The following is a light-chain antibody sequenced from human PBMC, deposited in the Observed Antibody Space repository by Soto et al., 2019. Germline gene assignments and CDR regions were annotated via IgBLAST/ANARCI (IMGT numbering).Light chain of an antibody. Sequence: DIQMTQSPSTLSASVGDRVTITCRASQSISSWLAWYQQKPGKAPKLLIYDASSLESGVPSRFRGSGSGTEFTLTISRLQPDDFATYYCQQYNSYPFTFGPGTKVDIK. J-gene: IGKJ3*01. CDR2: DAS. V-gene: IGKV1-5*01. CDR1: QSISSW. CDR3: QQYNSYPFT.